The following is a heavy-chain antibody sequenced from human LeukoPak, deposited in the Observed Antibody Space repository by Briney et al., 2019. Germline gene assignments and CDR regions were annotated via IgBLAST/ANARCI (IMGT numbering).Heavy chain of an antibody. CDR2: IYPGDSDT. V-gene: IGHV5-51*01. CDR1: GYSFTSYW. CDR3: ARLPDYDFRSGRYYFDY. Sequence: RGESLKISCKGSGYSFTSYWIGWVRQMPGKGLEWMGIIYPGDSDTRYSPSFQGQVTISADKSISTAYLQWSSLKASDTAMYYCARLPDYDFRSGRYYFDYWGQGTLVTVSS. J-gene: IGHJ4*02. D-gene: IGHD3-3*01.